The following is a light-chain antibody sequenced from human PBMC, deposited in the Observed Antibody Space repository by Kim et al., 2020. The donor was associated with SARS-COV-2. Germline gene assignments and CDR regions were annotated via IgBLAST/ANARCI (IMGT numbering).Light chain of an antibody. J-gene: IGLJ2*01. CDR2: KKN. CDR3: TSRDSNDNVV. Sequence: VSWSKTSRNTQRGARLRSYYARWHQQKPGQPPIVIIEKKNSRPSGIPGRFCCTRAGNTSSSIITGTEAGDEADYCCTSRDSNDNVVFGGGTKLTVL. V-gene: IGLV3-19*01. CDR1: RLRSYY.